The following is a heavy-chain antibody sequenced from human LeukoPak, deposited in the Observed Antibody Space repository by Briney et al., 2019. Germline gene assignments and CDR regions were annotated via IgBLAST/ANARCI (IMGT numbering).Heavy chain of an antibody. CDR2: VNHSGST. J-gene: IGHJ4*02. CDR3: ARPRRGYCSSTSCYRARYCSGGSCYSGFDY. V-gene: IGHV4-34*01. Sequence: SETLSFTCAVYGVTFSGYYWSWLRQPPGKGLEWFGEVNHSGSTNYNPSLKRRVTISVDTSKNEFSLKMSSVSAADTAVYYCARPRRGYCSSTSCYRARYCSGGSCYSGFDYWGQGTLVTVSS. CDR1: GVTFSGYY. D-gene: IGHD2-15*01.